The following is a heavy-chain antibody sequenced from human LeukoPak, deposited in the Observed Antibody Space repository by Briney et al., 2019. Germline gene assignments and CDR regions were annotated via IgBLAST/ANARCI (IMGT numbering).Heavy chain of an antibody. CDR3: AKSRVVVAANAFDI. D-gene: IGHD2-15*01. CDR1: GYSISSGYY. V-gene: IGHV4-38-2*02. Sequence: SETLSLTCTVSGYSISSGYYWGWIRQPPGKGLEWIGSIYHSGSTYYDPSLKSRVTISVDTPKNQFSLKLSSVTAADTAVYYCAKSRVVVAANAFDIRGQGTMVTVSS. CDR2: IYHSGST. J-gene: IGHJ3*02.